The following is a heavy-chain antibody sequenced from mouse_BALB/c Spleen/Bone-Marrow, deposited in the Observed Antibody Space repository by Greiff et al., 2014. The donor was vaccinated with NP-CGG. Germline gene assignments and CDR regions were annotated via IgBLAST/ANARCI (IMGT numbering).Heavy chain of an antibody. Sequence: VQLKESGGGLAQPGGSRKLSCAASGFTFSSFGMHWIRQAPEKGLEWVAYINGGSNTIYYADTVKGRFTISRDNPKNTLFLQMTSLRSEDTAMYFCARGTTALRYFDVWGAGTTVTVSS. CDR2: INGGSNTI. CDR3: ARGTTALRYFDV. D-gene: IGHD1-2*01. J-gene: IGHJ1*01. CDR1: GFTFSSFG. V-gene: IGHV5-17*02.